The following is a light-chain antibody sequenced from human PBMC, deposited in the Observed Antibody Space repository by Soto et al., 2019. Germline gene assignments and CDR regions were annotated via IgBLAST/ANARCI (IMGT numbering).Light chain of an antibody. CDR2: DVS. V-gene: IGLV2-14*01. J-gene: IGLJ1*01. Sequence: QSALTQPASVSGSPGQSITISCTGTSSDVGGYNYVSWYQQHPGKAPKLMIYDVSNRPSGVSNRFSGSKSGNTASLTISGLQAEDEADYYCSSYTSSSTVWVWVFGTGTKLTVL. CDR3: SSYTSSSTVWVWV. CDR1: SSDVGGYNY.